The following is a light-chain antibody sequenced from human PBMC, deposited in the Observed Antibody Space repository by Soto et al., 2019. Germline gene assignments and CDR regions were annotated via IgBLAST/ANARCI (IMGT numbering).Light chain of an antibody. CDR1: QSISSW. CDR2: GAS. V-gene: IGKV1-12*01. J-gene: IGKJ2*01. CDR3: QQAHSFPYT. Sequence: DIQMTQSPSTLSASVGDRVTITCLASQSISSWLAWYQQKPGRAPKLLIDGASTLQSGVPSRFSGSGSGTDFTLTISSLQPEDFATYYCQQAHSFPYTFGQGTKVDIK.